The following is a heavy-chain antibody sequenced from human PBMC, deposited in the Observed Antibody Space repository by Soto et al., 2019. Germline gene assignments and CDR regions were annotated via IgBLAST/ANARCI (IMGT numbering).Heavy chain of an antibody. J-gene: IGHJ6*02. CDR3: TTGGYCSGGSCYPPYYYYYGMDV. CDR2: IKSKTDGGTT. V-gene: IGHV3-15*01. Sequence: GSLRLSCAASGFTFSNAWMSWVRQAPGKGLEWVGRIKSKTDGGTTDYAAPVKGRFTISRDDSKNTLYLQMNSLKTEDTAVYYCTTGGYCSGGSCYPPYYYYYGMDVWGQGTTVTVSS. CDR1: GFTFSNAW. D-gene: IGHD2-15*01.